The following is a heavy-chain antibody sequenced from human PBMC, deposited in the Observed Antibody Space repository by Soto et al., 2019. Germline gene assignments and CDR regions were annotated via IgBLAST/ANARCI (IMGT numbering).Heavy chain of an antibody. CDR2: INGRSNYK. CDR3: VREDGVVGASSAFDS. J-gene: IGHJ4*02. Sequence: EVQLVESGGGLVAPGGSLRLSCVASGFALTTYTMNWVRQAPGTGLEWVSSINGRSNYKYYSYSVKGRFTVSRDNAQNSLFLQMSRLGPEDTAVYYCVREDGVVGASSAFDSWGQGTLGTVSS. CDR1: GFALTTYT. V-gene: IGHV3-21*02. D-gene: IGHD1-26*01.